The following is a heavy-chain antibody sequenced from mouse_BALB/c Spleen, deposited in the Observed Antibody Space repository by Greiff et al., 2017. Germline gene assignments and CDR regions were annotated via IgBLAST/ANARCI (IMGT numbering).Heavy chain of an antibody. CDR1: GFNIKDTY. D-gene: IGHD2-4*01. CDR2: IDPANGNT. J-gene: IGHJ3*01. CDR3: AIYYDYDGFAY. Sequence: EVKLVESGAELVKPGASVKLSCTASGFNIKDTYMHWVKQRPEQGLEWIGRIDPANGNTKYDPKFQGKATITADTSSNTAYLQLSSLTSEDTAVYYCAIYYDYDGFAYWGQGTLVTVSA. V-gene: IGHV14-3*02.